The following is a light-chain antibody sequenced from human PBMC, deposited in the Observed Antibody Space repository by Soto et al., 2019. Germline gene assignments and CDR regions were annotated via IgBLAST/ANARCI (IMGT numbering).Light chain of an antibody. Sequence: EIVLTQSPGTLSLSPGERATLSCRASQSVSSSYLAWYQQKPGQAPRPLIYGASSRAIGIPDRFGGSGSGTDFTLTISRLEPEDCAVYYCQQYGSSPWTFGQGTKVEIK. J-gene: IGKJ1*01. V-gene: IGKV3-20*01. CDR1: QSVSSSY. CDR2: GAS. CDR3: QQYGSSPWT.